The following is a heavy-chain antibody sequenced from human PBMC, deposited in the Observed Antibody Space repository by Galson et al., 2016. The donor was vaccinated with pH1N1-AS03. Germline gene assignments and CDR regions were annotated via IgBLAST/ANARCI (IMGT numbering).Heavy chain of an antibody. CDR1: GFTFSNYA. J-gene: IGHJ4*02. CDR3: AGANYQYYFDC. Sequence: SLRLSCAASGFTFSNYAMHWVRQAPGQGLEWVAIISYDGSYEYYADSVRGRFTISRDDPKNTLFLQMNSLRPDDTALYYCAGANYQYYFDCWGQGTLVTVSS. D-gene: IGHD1-7*01. V-gene: IGHV3-30*01. CDR2: ISYDGSYE.